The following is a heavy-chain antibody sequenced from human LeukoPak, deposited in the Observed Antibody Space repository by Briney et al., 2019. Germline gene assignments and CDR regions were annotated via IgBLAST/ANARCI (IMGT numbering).Heavy chain of an antibody. CDR2: TIYTSNWYN. CDR3: ARDPRVSSGWQFDC. CDR1: TDSASSKSTT. V-gene: IGHV6-1*01. D-gene: IGHD6-19*01. J-gene: IGHJ4*02. Sequence: SQTLSPTCAISTDSASSKSTTWNWIRQSPSRGLEWLTRTIYTSNWYNDSAVSMKSRISISPDTSKNQSSLQLNSVTPDDTAVYYCARDPRVSSGWQFDCWGQGTLVTVSS.